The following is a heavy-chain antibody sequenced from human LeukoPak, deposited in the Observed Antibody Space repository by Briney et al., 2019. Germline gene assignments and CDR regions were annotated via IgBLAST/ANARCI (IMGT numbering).Heavy chain of an antibody. CDR3: ARRGPMGFYSGAGSSYFDY. CDR2: IKQDGSEK. D-gene: IGHD3-10*01. Sequence: GGSLRLSCAASGFTFSSYWMTWVRHVPGNGLEWVAKIKQDGSEKYYVDSVKGRVTISRDNAKNSLYLQMNSLRAEDTAVYYCARRGPMGFYSGAGSSYFDYWGQGTLVTVSS. CDR1: GFTFSSYW. V-gene: IGHV3-7*01. J-gene: IGHJ4*02.